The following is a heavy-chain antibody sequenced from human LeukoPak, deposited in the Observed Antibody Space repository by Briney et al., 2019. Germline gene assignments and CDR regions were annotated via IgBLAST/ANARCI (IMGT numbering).Heavy chain of an antibody. CDR2: IYYSGST. D-gene: IGHD6-13*01. J-gene: IGHJ5*02. CDR1: GGSISSGGYY. Sequence: SETLSLTRTVSGGSISSGGYYWSWIRQHPGKGLEWIGYIYYSGSTYYNPSLKSRVTISVDTSKNQFSLKLSSVTAADTAVYYCARDVHTGYSSSWYGEINWFDPWGQGTLVTVSS. CDR3: ARDVHTGYSSSWYGEINWFDP. V-gene: IGHV4-31*03.